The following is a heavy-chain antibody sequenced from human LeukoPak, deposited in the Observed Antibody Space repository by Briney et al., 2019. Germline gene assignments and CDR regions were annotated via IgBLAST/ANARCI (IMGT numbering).Heavy chain of an antibody. J-gene: IGHJ4*02. V-gene: IGHV4-59*08. CDR1: GGPISRYY. Sequence: SETLSLTCTVSGGPISRYYWLWIRQPPGKGLVGIEYIYYSGCTKHNPSLQRRVTISVDTSKNQFSLKLSSVTAADTAVYYCARVAYYDGSGSYYNDDYWGQGTLVTVSS. CDR2: IYYSGCT. D-gene: IGHD3-10*01. CDR3: ARVAYYDGSGSYYNDDY.